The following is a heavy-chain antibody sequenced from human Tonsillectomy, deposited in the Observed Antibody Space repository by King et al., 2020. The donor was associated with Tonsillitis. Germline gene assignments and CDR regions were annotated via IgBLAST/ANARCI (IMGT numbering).Heavy chain of an antibody. J-gene: IGHJ5*02. Sequence: VQLVESGGGLVQPGGSLTLSCAASGFTFSSYSMNWVRQAPGKGLEWVSYISSSSSSIYYSDSGRGRFTVSRDNAKNSLYLQMNSLRAEDTAVYYCAGKNTMIVGDWFDPWGQGTLVTVSS. D-gene: IGHD3-22*01. V-gene: IGHV3-48*01. CDR2: ISSSSSSI. CDR3: AGKNTMIVGDWFDP. CDR1: GFTFSSYS.